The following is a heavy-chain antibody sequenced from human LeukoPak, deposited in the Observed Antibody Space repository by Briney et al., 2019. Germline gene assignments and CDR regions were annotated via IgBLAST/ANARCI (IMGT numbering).Heavy chain of an antibody. CDR2: IYTSGST. D-gene: IGHD3-22*01. CDR1: GGSISSYY. Sequence: PSETLSLTCTVSGGSISSYYWSWIRQPAGKGLEWIGRIYTSGSTNYNPSLKSRVTMSVDTSKNQFSLKLSSVTAADTAVYYCARGADSCGYQVPFDYWGQGTLVTVSS. CDR3: ARGADSCGYQVPFDY. V-gene: IGHV4-4*07. J-gene: IGHJ4*02.